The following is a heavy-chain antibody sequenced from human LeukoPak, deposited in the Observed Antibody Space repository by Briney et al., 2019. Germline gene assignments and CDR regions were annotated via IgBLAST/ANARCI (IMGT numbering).Heavy chain of an antibody. Sequence: GGSLRLSCAASGFTFSRYAMSWVRQAPGKGLEWVSAISGSGGSTYYADSVKGRFTISRDNSKNTLYLQMNSLRAEDTAVYYCAKVMTRTMVRGVPPSDYWGQGTLVTVSS. CDR1: GFTFSRYA. D-gene: IGHD3-10*01. CDR3: AKVMTRTMVRGVPPSDY. CDR2: ISGSGGST. V-gene: IGHV3-23*01. J-gene: IGHJ4*02.